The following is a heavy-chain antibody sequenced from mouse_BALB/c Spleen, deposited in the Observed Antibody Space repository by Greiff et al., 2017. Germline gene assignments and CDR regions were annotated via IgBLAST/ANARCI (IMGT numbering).Heavy chain of an antibody. V-gene: IGHV14-3*02. J-gene: IGHJ3*01. CDR2: IDPANGNT. D-gene: IGHD1-1*01. Sequence: EVQLVESGAELVKPGASVKLSCTASGFNIKDTYMHWVKQRPEQGLEWIGRIDPANGNTKYDPKFQGKATITADTSSNTAYLQLSSLTSEDTAVYYCAASLLRSRAYWGQGTLVTVSA. CDR1: GFNIKDTY. CDR3: AASLLRSRAY.